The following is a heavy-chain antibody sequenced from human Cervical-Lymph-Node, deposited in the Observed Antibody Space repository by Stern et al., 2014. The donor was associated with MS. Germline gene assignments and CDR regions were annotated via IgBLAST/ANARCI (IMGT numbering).Heavy chain of an antibody. CDR2: VYPDDSDS. CDR1: GYTFARYW. CDR3: ARVRCSDGGCYSLDAFDV. D-gene: IGHD2-15*01. Sequence: MQLVQSGAEVKRPGESLKISCKGSGYTFARYWIAWVRQMPGKGLDWMGVVYPDDSDSRYSPSLQGQVTISADKSISTAYLQWSSLKASDTAMYYCARVRCSDGGCYSLDAFDVWGQGTVVTVSS. J-gene: IGHJ3*01. V-gene: IGHV5-51*03.